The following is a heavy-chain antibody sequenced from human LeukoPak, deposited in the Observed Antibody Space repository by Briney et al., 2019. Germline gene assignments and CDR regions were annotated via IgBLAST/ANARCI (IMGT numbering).Heavy chain of an antibody. V-gene: IGHV1-8*01. CDR2: MNPNSGNT. CDR3: ARALRYYYGSGGYYRSVGY. Sequence: GASVKVSCKASGYTFTSYDINWVRQAPGQGLEWMGWMNPNSGNTGYAQKFQGRVTMTRNTSICTAYMELSSLRSEDTAVYYCARALRYYYGSGGYYRSVGYWGQGTLVTVSS. J-gene: IGHJ4*02. D-gene: IGHD3-10*01. CDR1: GYTFTSYD.